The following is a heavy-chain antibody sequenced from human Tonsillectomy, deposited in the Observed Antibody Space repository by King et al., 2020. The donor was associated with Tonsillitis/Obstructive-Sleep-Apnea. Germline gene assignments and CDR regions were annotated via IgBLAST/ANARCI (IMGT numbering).Heavy chain of an antibody. V-gene: IGHV5-51*03. D-gene: IGHD5/OR15-5a*01. CDR2: IYPGDSDT. CDR1: GYSFTSYW. CDR3: ATVYGARGYYYGMDV. J-gene: IGHJ6*02. Sequence: VQLVESGAEVKKPGESLKISCKGSGYSFTSYWIGWVRQMPGKGLEWMGIIYPGDSDTRYSPSFQGQVTISADKSISTAYLQWSSLKASDTAMYYCATVYGARGYYYGMDVWGQGTTVTVSS.